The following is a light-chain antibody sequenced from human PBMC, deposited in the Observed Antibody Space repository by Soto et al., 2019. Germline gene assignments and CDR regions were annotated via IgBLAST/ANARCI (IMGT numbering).Light chain of an antibody. CDR1: QGIYKW. V-gene: IGKV1-12*01. J-gene: IGKJ4*01. Sequence: DIQITQSPSSVSASLGDRITITCLASQGIYKWLARYQQKPGKAPKLLISAASTLQTGVPARFSGSGSGTDFTLTISSLQPEDFATYYCQQANSFPLTFGGGTKVDIK. CDR2: AAS. CDR3: QQANSFPLT.